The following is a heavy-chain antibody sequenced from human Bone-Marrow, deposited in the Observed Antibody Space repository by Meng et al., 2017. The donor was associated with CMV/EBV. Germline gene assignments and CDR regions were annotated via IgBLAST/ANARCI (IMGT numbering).Heavy chain of an antibody. CDR3: ASFGPSSGWFRGPYYFDY. V-gene: IGHV3-30-3*01. CDR2: ISYDGSNK. J-gene: IGHJ4*02. Sequence: GGSLRLSCAASGFTFSSYAMHWVRQAPGKGLEWVAVISYDGSNKYYADSVKGRFTISRDNSKNTLYLQMNSLRAEDTAVYYCASFGPSSGWFRGPYYFDYWGQGTRVTGSS. D-gene: IGHD6-19*01. CDR1: GFTFSSYA.